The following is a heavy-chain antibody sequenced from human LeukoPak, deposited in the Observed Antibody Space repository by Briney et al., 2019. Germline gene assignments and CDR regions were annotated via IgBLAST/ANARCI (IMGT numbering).Heavy chain of an antibody. CDR3: ARGESSSSPLYYYYYYMDV. J-gene: IGHJ6*03. V-gene: IGHV4-61*02. CDR2: IYTSGST. CDR1: GGSISSGGYY. Sequence: ASETLSLTCTVSGGSISSGGYYWSWIRQPAGKGLEWIGRIYTSGSTNYNPSLKSRVTISADTSQNQFSLNLSSVTAADTAVYYCARGESSSSPLYYYYYYMDVWGKGTTVTVSS. D-gene: IGHD6-6*01.